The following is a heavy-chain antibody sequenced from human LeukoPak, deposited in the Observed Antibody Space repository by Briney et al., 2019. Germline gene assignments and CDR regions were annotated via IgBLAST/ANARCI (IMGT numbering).Heavy chain of an antibody. Sequence: SGGSLRLSCAASGFIFSGYSMNWVRQAPGKGLEWVSSISSSSSSIYYADSVKGRFTISRDNTKKSLYLQMSSLRAEDTAVYYCAREGATAGSGYYFDYWGQGSLVTVSS. D-gene: IGHD6-13*01. V-gene: IGHV3-21*01. CDR3: AREGATAGSGYYFDY. CDR1: GFIFSGYS. CDR2: ISSSSSSI. J-gene: IGHJ4*02.